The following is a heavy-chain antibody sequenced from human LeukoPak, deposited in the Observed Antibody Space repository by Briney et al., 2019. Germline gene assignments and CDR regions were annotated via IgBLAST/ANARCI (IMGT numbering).Heavy chain of an antibody. CDR3: ARSDLIVVVPNGWFDP. D-gene: IGHD2-2*01. CDR2: IIPIFGTA. V-gene: IGHV1-69*13. Sequence: SVKVSCKASGGTFSSYAISWVRQAPGQGLERMGGIIPIFGTANYAQKFQGRVTITADESTSTAYMELSSLRSDDTAVYYCARSDLIVVVPNGWFDPWGQGTLVTVSS. CDR1: GGTFSSYA. J-gene: IGHJ5*02.